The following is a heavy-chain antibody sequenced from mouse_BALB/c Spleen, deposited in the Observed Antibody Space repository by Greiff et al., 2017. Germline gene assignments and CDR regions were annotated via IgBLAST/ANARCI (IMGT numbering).Heavy chain of an antibody. CDR2: ISSGGST. CDR1: GFTFSSYA. CDR3: ARDFYYGSGY. V-gene: IGHV5-6-5*01. Sequence: EVHLVESGGGLVKPGGSLKLSCAASGFTFSSYAMSWVRQTPEKRLEWVASISSGGSTYYPDSVKGRFTISRDNARNILYLQMSSLRSEDTAMYYCARDFYYGSGYWGQGTTLTVSS. J-gene: IGHJ2*01. D-gene: IGHD1-1*01.